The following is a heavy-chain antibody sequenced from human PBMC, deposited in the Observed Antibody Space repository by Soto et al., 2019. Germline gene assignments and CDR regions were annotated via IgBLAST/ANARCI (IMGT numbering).Heavy chain of an antibody. V-gene: IGHV3-23*01. CDR1: GCTFSSYA. Sequence: EVQLLESGGGLVQPGGSLRLSCAASGCTFSSYAMSWVRQAPGKGLEWVSAISGSGGSTYYADSVKGRFTISRDNSKNTLYLKMNSLRAEDTAVYYCAKDLSAVVVAATLLGAFDYWGQGTLVTVSS. J-gene: IGHJ4*02. CDR2: ISGSGGST. CDR3: AKDLSAVVVAATLLGAFDY. D-gene: IGHD2-15*01.